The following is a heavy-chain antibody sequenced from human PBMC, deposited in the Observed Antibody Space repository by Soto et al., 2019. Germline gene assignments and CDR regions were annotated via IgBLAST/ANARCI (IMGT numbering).Heavy chain of an antibody. CDR3: AKGKGIGATPDGANS. Sequence: EVQVLESGGGLVQPGGSLRLSCAGSGFTFSKYGMNWVRQAPGKGLEWVSGVRSDEDTTYNAESVKGRFTVSRDTSKNTVDLQMNSLRVEDTAVYYCAKGKGIGATPDGANSWGQGTLVTVSP. V-gene: IGHV3-23*01. CDR1: GFTFSKYG. J-gene: IGHJ4*02. D-gene: IGHD1-26*01. CDR2: VRSDEDTT.